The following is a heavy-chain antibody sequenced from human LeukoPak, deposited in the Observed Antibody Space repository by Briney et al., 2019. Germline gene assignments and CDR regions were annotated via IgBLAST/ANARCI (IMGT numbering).Heavy chain of an antibody. CDR3: ARDRYGDYDFDY. Sequence: GGSLRLSCAASGFTFSSYSMNWVRQAPGKGLEWLSYISSSSSRTIYYADSVKGRFTISRDNANNSLYLQMNSLRAEDTAVYYCARDRYGDYDFDYWGQGTLVTVSS. D-gene: IGHD4-17*01. J-gene: IGHJ4*02. CDR2: ISSSSSRTI. V-gene: IGHV3-48*01. CDR1: GFTFSSYS.